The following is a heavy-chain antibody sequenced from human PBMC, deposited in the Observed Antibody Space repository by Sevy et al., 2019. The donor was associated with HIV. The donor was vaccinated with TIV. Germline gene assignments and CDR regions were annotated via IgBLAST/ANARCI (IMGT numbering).Heavy chain of an antibody. CDR1: GFTFSSYA. D-gene: IGHD3-9*01. V-gene: IGHV3-30-3*01. Sequence: GGSLRLSCAASGFTFSSYAMHWVRQAPGKGLEWVAVISYDGSNKYYADSVKGRFTISRDNSKNTLYLQMNSLRAEDTAVYYCARGGCVLRSVDWLPYWGQGTLVTVSS. CDR3: ARGGCVLRSVDWLPY. J-gene: IGHJ4*02. CDR2: ISYDGSNK.